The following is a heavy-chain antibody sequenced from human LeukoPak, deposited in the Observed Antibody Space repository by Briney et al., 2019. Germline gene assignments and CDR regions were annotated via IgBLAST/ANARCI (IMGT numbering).Heavy chain of an antibody. V-gene: IGHV4-59*08. Sequence: SETLSLTCTVSGGSLSSYYWSWIRQSPGKGLTWIGYIYQSGTTNYNPSLKSRVTISVDTSKNQLFLRLRSVTAADTAIYYCARHGVGYTSLGYWGQGTLVTVSS. CDR3: ARHGVGYTSLGY. D-gene: IGHD5-24*01. CDR2: IYQSGTT. CDR1: GGSLSSYY. J-gene: IGHJ4*02.